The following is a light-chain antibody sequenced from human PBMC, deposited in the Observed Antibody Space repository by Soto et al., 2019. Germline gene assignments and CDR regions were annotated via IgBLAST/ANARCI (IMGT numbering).Light chain of an antibody. J-gene: IGKJ1*01. Sequence: IVLTQYPGTLSLSPGERATLSCRPSQSVSSAYLAWYQQKPGQGPRLLLYAASHRATGIPDRFSGSGSGTDFTLTISRLEPEDFEVYYCQHYGTSWTFGQGTKVEIK. CDR1: QSVSSAY. CDR2: AAS. CDR3: QHYGTSWT. V-gene: IGKV3-20*01.